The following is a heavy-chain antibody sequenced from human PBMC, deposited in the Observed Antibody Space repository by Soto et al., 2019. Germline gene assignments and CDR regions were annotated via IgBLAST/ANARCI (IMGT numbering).Heavy chain of an antibody. D-gene: IGHD3-22*01. J-gene: IGHJ4*02. CDR1: GGTFSSYA. V-gene: IGHV1-69*12. Sequence: QVQLVQSGAEVKKPGSSVKVSCKASGGTFSSYAISWVRQAPGQGLEWMGGIIPIFGIANYAQKFQGRVTITADESTSTAYMELSSLRSEDTAVYYCARDGYYYDSSGYYYYFDYWGQGTLVTVSS. CDR3: ARDGYYYDSSGYYYYFDY. CDR2: IIPIFGIA.